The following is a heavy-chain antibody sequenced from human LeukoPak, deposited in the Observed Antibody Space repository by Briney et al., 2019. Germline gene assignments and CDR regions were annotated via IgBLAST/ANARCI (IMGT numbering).Heavy chain of an antibody. V-gene: IGHV4-34*01. CDR2: INHSGST. CDR1: GGSFSGYY. CDR3: ARAKILLSNYYYYMDV. D-gene: IGHD2/OR15-2a*01. J-gene: IGHJ6*03. Sequence: IPSETLSLTCAVYGGSFSGYYWSWIRQPPGKGLEWIGEINHSGSTNYNPSLKSRVTISVDTSKNQFSLKLSSVTAADTAVYYCARAKILLSNYYYYMDVWGKGTTATVSS.